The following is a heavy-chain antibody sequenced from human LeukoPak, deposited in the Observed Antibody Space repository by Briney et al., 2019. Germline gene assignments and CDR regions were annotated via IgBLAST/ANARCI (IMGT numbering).Heavy chain of an antibody. J-gene: IGHJ4*02. CDR1: GGTFSSYA. D-gene: IGHD3-22*01. V-gene: IGHV1-69*05. Sequence: SVKVSCKASGGTFSSYAISWVRQAPGQGLEWMGGIIPIFGTANYAQKFQGRVTITTDESTSTAYMELSSLRSRDTTVYHCARRLMYYYDSSGYWDSDYWGRGNLVTVSS. CDR3: ARRLMYYYDSSGYWDSDY. CDR2: IIPIFGTA.